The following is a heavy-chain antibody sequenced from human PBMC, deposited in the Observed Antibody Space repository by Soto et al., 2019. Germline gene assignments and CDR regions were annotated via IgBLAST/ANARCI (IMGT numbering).Heavy chain of an antibody. Sequence: EVQLVESGGGLVQPGRSLRLSCAASGFTFDDYAMHWVRQAPGKGPEWVSGISWNSGSIGYADSVKGRFTISRDNAKNSLYLQMNSLRAEDTALYYCAKDLEYSSSYYFDYWGQGTLVTVSS. J-gene: IGHJ4*02. CDR3: AKDLEYSSSYYFDY. CDR1: GFTFDDYA. D-gene: IGHD6-6*01. V-gene: IGHV3-9*01. CDR2: ISWNSGSI.